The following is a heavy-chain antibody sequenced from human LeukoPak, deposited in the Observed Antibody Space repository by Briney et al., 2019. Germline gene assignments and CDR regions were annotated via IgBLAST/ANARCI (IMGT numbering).Heavy chain of an antibody. V-gene: IGHV3-48*03. CDR2: ISSSGSTI. J-gene: IGHJ4*02. CDR3: ARGHGSANCSGGSCYPVYFDY. Sequence: GGSLRLSCAASGFTFSSYEMNWVRQAPGKGLEWVSYISSSGSTIYYADSVKGRFTISRDNAKNSLYLQRNSLRAEDTAVYYCARGHGSANCSGGSCYPVYFDYWGQGTLVTVSS. CDR1: GFTFSSYE. D-gene: IGHD2-15*01.